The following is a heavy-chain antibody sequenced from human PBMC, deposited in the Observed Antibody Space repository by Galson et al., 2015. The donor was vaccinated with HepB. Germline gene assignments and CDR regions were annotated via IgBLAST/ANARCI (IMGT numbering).Heavy chain of an antibody. V-gene: IGHV3-64D*06. CDR3: VKGHGSAPLRNWFDP. CDR1: GFTFMSYA. CDR2: ISSNGDST. D-gene: IGHD3-16*01. Sequence: SLRLSCAASGFTFMSYAMHWVRQAPGTGLEYVSAISSNGDSTSYADSVKGRFTISRDNSKNTLSLQMGSLRAEDTAVYYCVKGHGSAPLRNWFDPWGQGTLVAVSA. J-gene: IGHJ5*02.